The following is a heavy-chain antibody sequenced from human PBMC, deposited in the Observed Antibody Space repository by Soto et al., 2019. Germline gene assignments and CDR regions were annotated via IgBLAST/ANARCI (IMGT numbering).Heavy chain of an antibody. D-gene: IGHD6-19*01. V-gene: IGHV1-46*01. J-gene: IGHJ4*02. Sequence: AALQVSCKASGFSFSDYFMHWVRQAPGQGLEWMGIINPSGDSRNYAQKFQGRVTISVDTSKNEFYLRLRSVTAADTAIYFCARHLKAVAAAMAFWGQGIPVTVSS. CDR3: ARHLKAVAAAMAF. CDR1: GFSFSDYF. CDR2: INPSGDSR.